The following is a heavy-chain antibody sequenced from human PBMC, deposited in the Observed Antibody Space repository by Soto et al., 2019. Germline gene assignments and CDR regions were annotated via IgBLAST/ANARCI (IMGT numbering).Heavy chain of an antibody. D-gene: IGHD3-22*01. CDR2: IYSDGST. J-gene: IGHJ6*02. CDR3: ARDPYYDSSGYLASNGMDV. V-gene: IGHV3-53*04. Sequence: EVQLVESGGGLVQPGGSLRLSCAASGFTVSSNSMSWVRQAPGKGLGWVSVIYSDGSTYYADSVKGRFTISRHNSKNTLYLQMNSLRAEDTAVYYCARDPYYDSSGYLASNGMDVWGQGTTVTVSS. CDR1: GFTVSSNS.